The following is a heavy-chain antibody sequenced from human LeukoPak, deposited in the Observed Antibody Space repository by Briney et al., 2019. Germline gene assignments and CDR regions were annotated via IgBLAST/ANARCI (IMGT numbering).Heavy chain of an antibody. CDR3: ARGLTTVTTFNWFDP. D-gene: IGHD4-17*01. CDR1: GGSFSGYY. CDR2: INHRGST. Sequence: SSETLSLTCAVYGGSFSGYYWSWIRQPPGKGLEWIGEINHRGSTNYNPSLKSRVTISIDTSKNQFSLKLSSVTAADTAVYFCARGLTTVTTFNWFDPWGRGTLVTVSS. V-gene: IGHV4-34*01. J-gene: IGHJ5*02.